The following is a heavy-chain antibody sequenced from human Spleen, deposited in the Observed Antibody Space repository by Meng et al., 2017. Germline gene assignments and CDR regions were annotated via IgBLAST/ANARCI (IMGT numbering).Heavy chain of an antibody. CDR3: RLAYCMGDCVDY. Sequence: QVQVQQRGAGRLNLSETLSLTCAFYGGSFSSYDWSWIRQPPGKGLEWLGQINHNGSTNDNPSLKSRVTISIDTSRNQLSLKLSSVTAADTAVYYCRLAYCMGDCVDYWGQGTLVTVSS. CDR1: GGSFSSYD. D-gene: IGHD2-21*01. CDR2: INHNGST. V-gene: IGHV4-34*01. J-gene: IGHJ4*02.